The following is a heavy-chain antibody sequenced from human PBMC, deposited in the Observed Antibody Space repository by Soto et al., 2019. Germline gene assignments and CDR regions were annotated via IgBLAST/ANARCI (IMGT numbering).Heavy chain of an antibody. Sequence: GGSLRLSCAASGLTFSSYAMSWVRQAPGKGLEWVSAISGSGGSTYYADSVKGRFTISRDNSKNTLYLQMNSLRAEDTAVYYCAKDSPPWQQFPKRFDPWGQGTLVTVSS. D-gene: IGHD6-13*01. CDR2: ISGSGGST. V-gene: IGHV3-23*01. CDR1: GLTFSSYA. CDR3: AKDSPPWQQFPKRFDP. J-gene: IGHJ5*02.